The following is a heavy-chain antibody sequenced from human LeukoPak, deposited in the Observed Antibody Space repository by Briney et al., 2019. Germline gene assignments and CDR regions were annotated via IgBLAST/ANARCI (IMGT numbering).Heavy chain of an antibody. D-gene: IGHD4-17*01. CDR3: AKVPPPDYEEPNNY. V-gene: IGHV3-30*18. J-gene: IGHJ4*02. Sequence: GGSLRLSCAASGFTFSSYGMHWVRQAPGKGLEWVAGISYDGSNKYYADSVKGRFTISRDNSKNTLYLQMNSLRDEDTAVYYCAKVPPPDYEEPNNYWGQGTLVTVSS. CDR2: ISYDGSNK. CDR1: GFTFSSYG.